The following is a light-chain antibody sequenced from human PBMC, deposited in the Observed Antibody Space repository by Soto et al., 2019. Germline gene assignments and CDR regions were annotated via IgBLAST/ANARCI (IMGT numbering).Light chain of an antibody. J-gene: IGLJ1*01. CDR3: NSYTASSTYV. V-gene: IGLV2-14*04. Sequence: GSPGQSIXISXTXXXXFFGCYVYVSWYQQPPGKAPKLLIYDVTNRPSGVSNRFSGSKSGNTASLTISGLQAGDEADYYCNSYTASSTYVFGTGTKVTVL. CDR2: DVT. CDR1: XXFFGCYVY.